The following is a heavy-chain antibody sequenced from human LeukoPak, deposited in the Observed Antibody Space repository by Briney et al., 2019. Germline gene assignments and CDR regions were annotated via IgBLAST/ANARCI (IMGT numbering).Heavy chain of an antibody. V-gene: IGHV3-23*01. Sequence: GGSLRLSCAASGFTFSSYAMSWVRQAPGKGLEWVSVISGSGGSTFYADSVKGRFTISRDNSKNTLYLQMNSLRAEDTAVYYCAKVRGVGCSSTSCYPFAFDIWGQGTMVTVSS. CDR2: ISGSGGST. J-gene: IGHJ3*02. CDR3: AKVRGVGCSSTSCYPFAFDI. CDR1: GFTFSSYA. D-gene: IGHD2-2*01.